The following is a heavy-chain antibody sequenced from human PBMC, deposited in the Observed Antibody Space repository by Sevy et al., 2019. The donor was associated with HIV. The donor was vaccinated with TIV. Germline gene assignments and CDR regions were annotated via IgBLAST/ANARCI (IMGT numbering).Heavy chain of an antibody. CDR2: ISGSGRYT. D-gene: IGHD2-15*01. CDR3: AKGFCSGGSCPRDYYYYGMDV. J-gene: IGHJ6*02. Sequence: GGSLRLSCAASGFTFSTYAMNRVRQAPGKGLEWVSSISGSGRYTYYADSVEGRFTISRDSSKNTLYLQMNSLRADDTAVYYCAKGFCSGGSCPRDYYYYGMDVWGQGTTVTVSS. V-gene: IGHV3-23*01. CDR1: GFTFSTYA.